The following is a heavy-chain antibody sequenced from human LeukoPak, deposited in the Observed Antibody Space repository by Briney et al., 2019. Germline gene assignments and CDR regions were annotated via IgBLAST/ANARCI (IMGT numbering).Heavy chain of an antibody. V-gene: IGHV4-39*07. CDR1: GGSISSSSYY. D-gene: IGHD5-24*01. CDR2: IYYSGST. CDR3: ARDRRDGYNRVIDY. J-gene: IGHJ4*02. Sequence: SETLSLTCTVSGGSISSSSYYWGWIRQPPGKGLEWIGSIYYSGSTYYNPSLKSRVTISVDTSKNQFSLKLTSVTAADRAVYYCARDRRDGYNRVIDYWGQGILVTVSS.